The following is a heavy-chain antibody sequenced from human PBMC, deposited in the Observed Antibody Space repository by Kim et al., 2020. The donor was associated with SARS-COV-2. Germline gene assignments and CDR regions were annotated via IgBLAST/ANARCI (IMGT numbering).Heavy chain of an antibody. J-gene: IGHJ6*02. CDR3: ASLVYSSGWYGGGMDV. V-gene: IGHV4-34*01. CDR1: GGSFSGYY. D-gene: IGHD6-19*01. Sequence: SETLSLTCAVYGGSFSGYYWSWIRQPPGKGLEWIGEINHSGSTNYNPSLKSRVTISVDTSKNQFSLKLSSVTAADTAVYYCASLVYSSGWYGGGMDVWGQGTTVTVSS. CDR2: INHSGST.